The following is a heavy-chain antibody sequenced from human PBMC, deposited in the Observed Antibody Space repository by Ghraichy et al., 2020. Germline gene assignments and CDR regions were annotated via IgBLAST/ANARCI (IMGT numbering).Heavy chain of an antibody. D-gene: IGHD6-19*01. V-gene: IGHV4-4*09. CDR2: INTSGST. Sequence: SETLSLTCTVSGGSISSYYWSWIRQPPGKGLEWIGYINTSGSTNYNPSLKSRVTISVDTSKNQFSLKLSSVTAADTAVYYCARHLHSSGWYAGPPGWFDPWGQGTLVTVSS. CDR3: ARHLHSSGWYAGPPGWFDP. J-gene: IGHJ5*02. CDR1: GGSISSYY.